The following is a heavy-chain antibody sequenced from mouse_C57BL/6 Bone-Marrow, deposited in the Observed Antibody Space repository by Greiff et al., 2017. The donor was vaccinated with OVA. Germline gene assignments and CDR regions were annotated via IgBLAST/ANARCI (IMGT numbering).Heavy chain of an antibody. CDR1: GFTFSNYW. J-gene: IGHJ4*01. Sequence: EVMLVESGGGLVQPGGSMKLSCVASGFTFSNYWMNWVRQSPEKGLEWVAQIRLKSDNCATKYAESVKGRFTISRDDSKRSVYLQMNNLKAEDTGIYYCTGPIFYGNYDAMDYWGQGTSVTVSS. CDR2: IRLKSDNCAT. V-gene: IGHV6-3*01. D-gene: IGHD2-1*01. CDR3: TGPIFYGNYDAMDY.